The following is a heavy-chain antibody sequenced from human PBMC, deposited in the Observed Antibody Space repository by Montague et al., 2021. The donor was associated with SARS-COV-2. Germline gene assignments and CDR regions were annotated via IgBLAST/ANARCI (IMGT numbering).Heavy chain of an antibody. CDR1: GASVGSSD. J-gene: IGHJ3*02. D-gene: IGHD1-14*01. CDR3: ARETMTADAFDI. CDR2: FYSVGST. V-gene: IGHV4-59*02. Sequence: SETLSLTCTVSGASVGSSDWGWIRQSPGKGLEWIGYFYSVGSTDYNPSLKSRATISRDTSKNQFSLKVRSVTAADTAVYYCARETMTADAFDIWVQGTMVTVSS.